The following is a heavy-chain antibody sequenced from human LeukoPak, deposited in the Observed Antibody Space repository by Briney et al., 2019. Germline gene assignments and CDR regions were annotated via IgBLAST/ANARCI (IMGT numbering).Heavy chain of an antibody. D-gene: IGHD5-24*01. CDR2: IYYSGST. V-gene: IGHV4-39*01. Sequence: PSETLSLTCTVSGGSISSSSYYWGWIRQPPGKGLEWIGSIYYSGSTYYNPSLKSRVTISVDTSKNQFSLKLSSVTAADTAVYYCASIGRREMNWFDPWGQGTLVTVSS. J-gene: IGHJ5*02. CDR1: GGSISSSSYY. CDR3: ASIGRREMNWFDP.